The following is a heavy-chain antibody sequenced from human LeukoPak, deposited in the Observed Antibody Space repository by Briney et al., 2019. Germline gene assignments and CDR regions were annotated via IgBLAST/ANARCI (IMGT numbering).Heavy chain of an antibody. CDR3: ARHYYDILTGYGH. CDR2: IYSGGST. D-gene: IGHD3-9*01. J-gene: IGHJ4*02. Sequence: GGSLRLSCAASGFTVSSNYMSWVRQAPGKGLEWVSFIYSGGSTYYADSVKGRFTISRDNSKNTLYLQMNSLRAEDTAVYYCARHYYDILTGYGHWGQGTLVTVSS. V-gene: IGHV3-66*04. CDR1: GFTVSSNY.